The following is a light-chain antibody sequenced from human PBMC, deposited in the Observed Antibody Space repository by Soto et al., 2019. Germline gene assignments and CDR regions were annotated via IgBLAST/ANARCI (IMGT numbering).Light chain of an antibody. CDR3: QQSYSTLPYT. CDR1: RNISSD. CDR2: RAS. J-gene: IGKJ2*01. Sequence: IQMTQSPSSLSASVGDRVTLSCRASRNISSDLNWYQLKPGKAPKLLIYRASTLQNGVPSRFSGSGSATDFTLTITTLQPEDVATYSCQQSYSTLPYTFGQGTKGDIK. V-gene: IGKV1-39*01.